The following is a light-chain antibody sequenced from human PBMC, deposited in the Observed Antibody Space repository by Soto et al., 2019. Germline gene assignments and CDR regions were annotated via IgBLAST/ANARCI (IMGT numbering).Light chain of an antibody. V-gene: IGLV1-44*01. CDR2: SNN. CDR1: SSNIGRNT. Sequence: QSVLTQAPSASETPGQRVTISCSGGSSNIGRNTVNWYQQLPGTAPKLLIYSNNRRPSGVPDRFSGSKSGTSASLAISGLQSEDEPDYYCAAWDDSLTDYVFGTGTKLTVL. CDR3: AAWDDSLTDYV. J-gene: IGLJ1*01.